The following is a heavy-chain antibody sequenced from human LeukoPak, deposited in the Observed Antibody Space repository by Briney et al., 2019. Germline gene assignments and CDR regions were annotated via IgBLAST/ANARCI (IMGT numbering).Heavy chain of an antibody. J-gene: IGHJ6*04. CDR2: IYTSGST. CDR1: GDSLGSGMYY. CDR3: ARAYYDFWSGYSVDV. D-gene: IGHD3-3*01. V-gene: IGHV4-61*02. Sequence: SETLSLTCTVSGDSLGSGMYYWGWIRQPAGKGLEWIGRIYTSGSTNYNPSLKSRVTISVDTSKNQFSLKLSSVTAADTAVYYCARAYYDFWSGYSVDVWGKGTTVTVSS.